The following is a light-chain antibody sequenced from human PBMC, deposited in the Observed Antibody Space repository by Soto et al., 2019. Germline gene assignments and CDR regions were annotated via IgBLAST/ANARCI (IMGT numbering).Light chain of an antibody. CDR1: QSVSANY. V-gene: IGKV3-20*01. CDR2: GAS. Sequence: DIVLTQSPGTLSLSPGESATLSCRASQSVSANYLAWYQQQPGQAPRLLIYGASSRATGIPDRFSGSGSETDFTLTISRLEPEDFAVYYCQQYGSSPFTFGQGTKLEIK. CDR3: QQYGSSPFT. J-gene: IGKJ2*01.